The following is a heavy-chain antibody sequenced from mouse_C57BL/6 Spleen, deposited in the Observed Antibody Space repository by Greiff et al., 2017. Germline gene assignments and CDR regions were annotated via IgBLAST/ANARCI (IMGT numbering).Heavy chain of an antibody. CDR3: AREDYSNSYYYAMDY. J-gene: IGHJ4*01. V-gene: IGHV5-4*01. D-gene: IGHD2-5*01. Sequence: EVKLMESGGGLVKPGGSLKLSCAASGFTFSSYAMSWVRQTPEKRLEWVATISDGGRYTYYPDTVKGRFTISRDNAKNNLYLQMSHLKSEDTAMYYCAREDYSNSYYYAMDYWGQGTSVTVSS. CDR1: GFTFSSYA. CDR2: ISDGGRYT.